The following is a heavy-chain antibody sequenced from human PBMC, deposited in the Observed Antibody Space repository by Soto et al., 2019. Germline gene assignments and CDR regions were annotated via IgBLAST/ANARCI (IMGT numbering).Heavy chain of an antibody. V-gene: IGHV3-21*01. D-gene: IGHD2-2*02. CDR3: AREYTAWPLAYGLDV. J-gene: IGHJ6*02. Sequence: LRLSCVGSGFTFSTYSIDWVRQAPGKGLEWVSSISSRSDIYYADSVKGRFTISRDNAKNSVSLQMNSLRAEDTAVYYCAREYTAWPLAYGLDVWGQGTTVTVSS. CDR2: ISSRSDI. CDR1: GFTFSTYS.